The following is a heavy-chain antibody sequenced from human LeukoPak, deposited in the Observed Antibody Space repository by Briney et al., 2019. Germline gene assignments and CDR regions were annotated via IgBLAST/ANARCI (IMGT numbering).Heavy chain of an antibody. CDR1: GGSIGSNSYY. V-gene: IGHV4-39*07. CDR2: IHYSGST. D-gene: IGHD7-27*01. CDR3: ARGFRGDNFDY. Sequence: SETLSLTCTVSGGSIGSNSYYWGWSRQPPGMGLEWIGTIHYSGSTSYNPSLKSRITISLDTSKNQFSLKLSSVTAADTAVYYCARGFRGDNFDYWGQGTLVTVSS. J-gene: IGHJ4*02.